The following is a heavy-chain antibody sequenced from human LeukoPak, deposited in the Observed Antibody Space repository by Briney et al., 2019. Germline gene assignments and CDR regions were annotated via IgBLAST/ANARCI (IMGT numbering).Heavy chain of an antibody. V-gene: IGHV3-23*01. CDR2: ISGSGGST. CDR3: AKDLGPYSSSCPSNFDY. D-gene: IGHD6-13*01. CDR1: GFTFSSYA. J-gene: IGHJ4*02. Sequence: GGSLRLSCAASGFTFSSYAMSWVRQAPGKGLEWVSAISGSGGSTYYADSVKGRFTISRDNSKNTLYLQMNSLRAEDTAVYYCAKDLGPYSSSCPSNFDYWGQGTLVTVSS.